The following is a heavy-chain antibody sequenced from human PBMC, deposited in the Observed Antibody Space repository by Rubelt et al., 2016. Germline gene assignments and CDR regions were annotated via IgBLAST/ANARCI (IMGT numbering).Heavy chain of an antibody. Sequence: QVQLVESGGGVVQPGRSLRLSCAASGFTFSSYAMHWVRQAPGKGLEWVAVIRYDGSNKYYADSVKGRFTISRDNAKNSLYLQMNSLRAEDTALYYCARGYFVGYFDYWGQGTLVTVSS. CDR1: GFTFSSYA. CDR2: IRYDGSNK. V-gene: IGHV3-33*08. D-gene: IGHD3-9*01. CDR3: ARGYFVGYFDY. J-gene: IGHJ4*02.